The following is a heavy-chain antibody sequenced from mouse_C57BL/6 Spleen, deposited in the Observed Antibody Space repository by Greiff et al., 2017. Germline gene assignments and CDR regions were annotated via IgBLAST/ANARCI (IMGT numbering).Heavy chain of an antibody. J-gene: IGHJ2*01. Sequence: VQLQQPGAELVKPGASVKLSCKASGYTFTNYWMRWVKQRPGRGLEWIGRIDPKSGGTKYNEKFKSKATLTVDKPSSTAYMQLSSLTSEDSAVYCSARCGRTGHAAFFGYWGQGTTLTVSS. CDR1: GYTFTNYW. CDR3: ARCGRTGHAAFFGY. CDR2: IDPKSGGT. V-gene: IGHV1-72*01.